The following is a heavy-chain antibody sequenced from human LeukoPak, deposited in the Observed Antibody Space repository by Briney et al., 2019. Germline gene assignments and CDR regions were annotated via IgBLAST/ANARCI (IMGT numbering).Heavy chain of an antibody. CDR3: AKDRYGDNSFES. D-gene: IGHD4-17*01. Sequence: PGGSLRLSCAASGFTFSRFAMSWVRQAPGKGLECVSAISGSGSDKYYADSVEGRFTVSRDNSKNTLYLQMNSLRAEDTALYYCAKDRYGDNSFESWGQRTLVTVSS. CDR2: ISGSGSDK. V-gene: IGHV3-23*01. J-gene: IGHJ4*02. CDR1: GFTFSRFA.